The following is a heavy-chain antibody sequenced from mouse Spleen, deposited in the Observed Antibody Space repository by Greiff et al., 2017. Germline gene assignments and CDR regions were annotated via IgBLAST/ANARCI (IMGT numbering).Heavy chain of an antibody. J-gene: IGHJ1*01. CDR3: APQLGLYWYFDV. CDR1: GFSLTSYG. CDR2: IWSGGST. D-gene: IGHD4-1*02. V-gene: IGHV2-2*01. Sequence: VQLKQSGPGLVQPSQSLSITCTVSGFSLTSYGVHWVRQSPGKGLEWLGVIWSGGSTDYNAAFISRLSISKDNSKSQVFFKMNSLQADDTAIYYCAPQLGLYWYFDVWGAGTTVTVSS.